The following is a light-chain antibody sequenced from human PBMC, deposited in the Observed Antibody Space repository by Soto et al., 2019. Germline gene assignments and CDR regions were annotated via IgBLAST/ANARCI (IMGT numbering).Light chain of an antibody. CDR1: QSVDIY. CDR3: QQRKYWPPLT. J-gene: IGKJ5*01. CDR2: DAS. V-gene: IGKV3-11*01. Sequence: ETVLTQSPATLSLSPGETANLSCRVSQSVDIYVAWYQQKPGQAPRLLIWDASNRATGIPARFSGSGSGTDFTLTISSLEPEDFAVYYCQQRKYWPPLTFGQGTRLEI.